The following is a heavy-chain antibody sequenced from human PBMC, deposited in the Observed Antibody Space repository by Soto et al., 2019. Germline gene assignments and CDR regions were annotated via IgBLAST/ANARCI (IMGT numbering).Heavy chain of an antibody. Sequence: SQTLSLTGSVSGGSITGSYWNWIRQPPGKTLEWIGYAYYSGSTSYNRSLMSRVTISVDTSKNQFSLKLRSVTSADTALYYCAREGNSAATGYANFDSWGQGILVTVSS. D-gene: IGHD2-2*01. CDR1: GGSITGSY. V-gene: IGHV4-59*01. CDR3: AREGNSAATGYANFDS. J-gene: IGHJ4*02. CDR2: AYYSGST.